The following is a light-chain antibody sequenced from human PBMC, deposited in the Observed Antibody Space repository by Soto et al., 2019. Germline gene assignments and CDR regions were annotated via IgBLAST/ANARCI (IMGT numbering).Light chain of an antibody. V-gene: IGKV1-5*01. Sequence: DIHLTQSPSSLSASVGDRVTITCRVSQTISTWLAWYQQKPGKAPALLIHDASSLQSGVPSRFSGSGSGTEFTLTISSLQPDDFGTYYCQQYNSYSQTFGQGTKVDIK. J-gene: IGKJ1*01. CDR2: DAS. CDR3: QQYNSYSQT. CDR1: QTISTW.